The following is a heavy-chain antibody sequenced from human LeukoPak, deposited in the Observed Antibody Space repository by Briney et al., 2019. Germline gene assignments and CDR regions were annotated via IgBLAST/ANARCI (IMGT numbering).Heavy chain of an antibody. J-gene: IGHJ4*02. CDR1: GYTFTSYD. V-gene: IGHV1-8*01. CDR3: ATSNCGGDCYSLDY. Sequence: ASVKVSCKASGYTFTSYDINWGRQATGQGLEWMGWMNPNSGKTGYAQKFQGRVTMTRNTSISTAYMELSSLRSEDTAVYYCATSNCGGDCYSLDYWGQGTLVTVSS. CDR2: MNPNSGKT. D-gene: IGHD2-21*02.